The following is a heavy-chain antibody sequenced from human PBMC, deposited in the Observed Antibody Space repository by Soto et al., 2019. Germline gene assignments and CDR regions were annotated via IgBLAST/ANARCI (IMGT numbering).Heavy chain of an antibody. CDR2: ISVYNGNT. Sequence: VASVKVSCKASGYTFTSYGISWVRQAPGQGLEWMGWISVYNGNTKYAQKFQGRVTMTTDTSSSTAYMELRSLRSDDTAVYYCIGEYSYQGGPHGNYWGQGTLVTVSS. V-gene: IGHV1-18*01. D-gene: IGHD5-18*01. CDR1: GYTFTSYG. CDR3: IGEYSYQGGPHGNY. J-gene: IGHJ4*02.